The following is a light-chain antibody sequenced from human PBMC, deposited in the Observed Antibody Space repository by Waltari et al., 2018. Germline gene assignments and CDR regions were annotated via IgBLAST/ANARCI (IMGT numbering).Light chain of an antibody. J-gene: IGKJ1*01. CDR1: QSISSW. V-gene: IGKV1-5*03. Sequence: IQLTQSPSTLSASVGDRVTITCRASQSISSWLAWYQQKPGKAPKLLIYKASSLESGVPSTFSGSGSGTEFTLTISSLQPDDFATYYCQQYNSYPWTFGQGTKVEIK. CDR2: KAS. CDR3: QQYNSYPWT.